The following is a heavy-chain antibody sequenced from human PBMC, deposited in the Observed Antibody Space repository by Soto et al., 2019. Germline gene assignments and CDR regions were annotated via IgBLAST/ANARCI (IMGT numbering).Heavy chain of an antibody. CDR2: ISSSSSYI. CDR3: ARDTGRDHCDIRLGY. D-gene: IGHD3-22*01. Sequence: GGSLRLSCAASGFTFSSYSMNWVRQAPGKGLEWVSSISSSSSYIYYADSVKGRFTISRDNAKNSPYLQMNSLKAEDTALYYCARDTGRDHCDIRLGYWGEGTLVTV. V-gene: IGHV3-21*01. J-gene: IGHJ4*02. CDR1: GFTFSSYS.